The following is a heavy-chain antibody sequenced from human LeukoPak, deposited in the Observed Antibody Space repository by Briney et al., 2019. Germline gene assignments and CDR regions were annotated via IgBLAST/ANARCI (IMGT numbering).Heavy chain of an antibody. CDR2: ISAYNGNT. Sequence: ASVKVSCKASGYSFTSYGITWVRQAPGQGLEWMGWISAYNGNTNYAQKLQDRVTMTTDTPTSTAYMELRSLRSDDTAVYYCARGFTYYYDSCGYPILGYWGQGTLVTVSS. V-gene: IGHV1-18*01. D-gene: IGHD3-22*01. J-gene: IGHJ4*02. CDR1: GYSFTSYG. CDR3: ARGFTYYYDSCGYPILGY.